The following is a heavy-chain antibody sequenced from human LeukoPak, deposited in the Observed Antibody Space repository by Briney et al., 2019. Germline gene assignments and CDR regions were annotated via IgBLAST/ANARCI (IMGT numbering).Heavy chain of an antibody. Sequence: GGSLRLSCVASGFTFSNYVMSWVRQAPGKGLEWVSAVRANGQITYYADSVKGRFTISRDNSKNTLYLQMNSLRAEDTAVYYCAKDHGFADYWGQGTLVTVSS. D-gene: IGHD3-16*01. V-gene: IGHV3-23*01. CDR3: AKDHGFADY. J-gene: IGHJ4*02. CDR2: VRANGQIT. CDR1: GFTFSNYV.